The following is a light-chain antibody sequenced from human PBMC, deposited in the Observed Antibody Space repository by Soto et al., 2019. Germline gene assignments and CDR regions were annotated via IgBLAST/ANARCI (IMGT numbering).Light chain of an antibody. CDR3: SSYTSSSTLV. CDR1: SSDVGGYNY. J-gene: IGLJ2*01. V-gene: IGLV2-14*01. Sequence: QSVLTQPASVSGSPGQSITISCTGSSSDVGGYNYVSWYQQYAGKAPKLVIYEVSNRPSGVSNRFSGSKSGNTASLTISGLRAEDEANYYCSSYTSSSTLVFGGGTKLTVL. CDR2: EVS.